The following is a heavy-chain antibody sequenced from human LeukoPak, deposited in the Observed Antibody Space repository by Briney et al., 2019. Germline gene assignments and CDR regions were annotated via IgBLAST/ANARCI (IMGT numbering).Heavy chain of an antibody. Sequence: PSETLSLTCTVSGGSISSYYWSWIRQPPGKGLEWIGEINHSGSTNYNPSLKSRVTISVDTSKNQFSLKLSSVTAADTAVYYCARTYSSSWYDAFDIWGQGTMVTVSS. CDR1: GGSISSYY. CDR3: ARTYSSSWYDAFDI. D-gene: IGHD6-13*01. J-gene: IGHJ3*02. V-gene: IGHV4-34*01. CDR2: INHSGST.